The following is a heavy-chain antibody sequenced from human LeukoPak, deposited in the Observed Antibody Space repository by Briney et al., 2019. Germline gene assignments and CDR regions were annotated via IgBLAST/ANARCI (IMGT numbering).Heavy chain of an antibody. CDR3: AKASLKQWLPPGPGY. Sequence: PGGSLRLSCAASGFTFSSYAMSWVRQAPGKGLEWVSAISGSGGSTYYADSVKGRFTISRDNSKNTLNLQMNSLRAEDTAVYYCAKASLKQWLPPGPGYWGQGTLVTVSS. CDR1: GFTFSSYA. V-gene: IGHV3-23*01. CDR2: ISGSGGST. J-gene: IGHJ4*02. D-gene: IGHD6-19*01.